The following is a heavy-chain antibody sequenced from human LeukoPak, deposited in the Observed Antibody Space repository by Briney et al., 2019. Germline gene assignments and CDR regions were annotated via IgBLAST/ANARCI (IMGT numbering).Heavy chain of an antibody. Sequence: GGSLRLSCAASGFTVGTYAMSWVRQAPGKGLEWVSGISGSGGRTYYADSVKGRFTISRDNSKNTLYLQMNRLRAEDTAVYYCAKDQGDYSSGWSIFDYWGQGSLVTVSS. D-gene: IGHD6-19*01. CDR1: GFTVGTYA. J-gene: IGHJ4*02. V-gene: IGHV3-23*01. CDR2: ISGSGGRT. CDR3: AKDQGDYSSGWSIFDY.